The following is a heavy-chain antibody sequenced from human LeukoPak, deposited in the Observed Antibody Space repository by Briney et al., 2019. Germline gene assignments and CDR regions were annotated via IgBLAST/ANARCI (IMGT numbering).Heavy chain of an antibody. CDR3: AKDGSSVVNDAFDI. CDR1: GFTFSSYG. CDR2: IRYDGSNK. J-gene: IGHJ3*02. Sequence: PGGSLRLSCAASGFTFSSYGMHWVRQAPGKGLEWVAFIRYDGSNKYYADSVKGRFTISRDNSKNTLYLQMNSLRAEDTAVYYCAKDGSSVVNDAFDIWGQGTMVTVSS. D-gene: IGHD4-23*01. V-gene: IGHV3-30*02.